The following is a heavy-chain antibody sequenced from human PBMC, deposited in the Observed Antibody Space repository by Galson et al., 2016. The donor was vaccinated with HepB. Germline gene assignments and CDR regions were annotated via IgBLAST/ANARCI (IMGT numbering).Heavy chain of an antibody. V-gene: IGHV3-23*01. CDR1: GFNFSRYV. J-gene: IGHJ4*02. CDR3: ARDLPYYDYIWGSYRYEFSFDY. D-gene: IGHD3-16*02. Sequence: SLRLSCAASGFNFSRYVMAWVRQSPGKGLEWVSGIIGSGATTFYADSLEGRFTISRDNSRNTLDLQINSLRAEDTAVYYCARDLPYYDYIWGSYRYEFSFDYWGQGTLVTVSS. CDR2: IIGSGATT.